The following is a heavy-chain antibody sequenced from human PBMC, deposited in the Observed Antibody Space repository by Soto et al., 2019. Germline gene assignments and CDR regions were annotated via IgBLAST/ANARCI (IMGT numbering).Heavy chain of an antibody. CDR3: ATGSARFDF. D-gene: IGHD6-6*01. V-gene: IGHV3-15*01. Sequence: EVQLVESGGGSAQPGGSVRLSCAASGFTFTDAWMNWVRQVPGEGLEWVGHVKSQIDGGTTDSAAALDGRVTISRDDSKNMVYLQLTRLRTDDTAVYYCATGSARFDFWGQGTLVTVSS. CDR1: GFTFTDAW. J-gene: IGHJ5*01. CDR2: VKSQIDGGTT.